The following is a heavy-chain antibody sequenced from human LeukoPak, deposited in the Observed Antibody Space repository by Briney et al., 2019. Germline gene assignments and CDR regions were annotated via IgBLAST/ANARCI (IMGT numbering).Heavy chain of an antibody. CDR2: IDSSSSYI. J-gene: IGHJ4*02. V-gene: IGHV3-21*01. CDR1: GFTFSTYS. D-gene: IGHD4-17*01. Sequence: GGSLRLSCAASGFTFSTYSLTWVRQAPGKGLEWVSSIDSSSSYIHYADSVKGRFTISRDNAQNTLYLQMNSLRVDDTAVYYCVGFPTTSDKYWGQGTLVTVSS. CDR3: VGFPTTSDKY.